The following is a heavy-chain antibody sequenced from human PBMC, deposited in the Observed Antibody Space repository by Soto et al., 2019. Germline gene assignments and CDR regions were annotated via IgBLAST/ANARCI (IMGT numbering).Heavy chain of an antibody. J-gene: IGHJ1*01. V-gene: IGHV4-34*01. CDR3: ARWFRSQRSFQH. CDR1: GWSFSGYY. D-gene: IGHD3-10*01. CDR2: INHSGST. Sequence: QVQLQQWCAGLLKPSETLSLTCAVYGWSFSGYYCSWIRQPPGKGLEWIGEINHSGSTNYNPSLKSRVTLSVDTSNNPVSLKLRSVTAADTAVYYCARWFRSQRSFQHWCQGTLVTVSS.